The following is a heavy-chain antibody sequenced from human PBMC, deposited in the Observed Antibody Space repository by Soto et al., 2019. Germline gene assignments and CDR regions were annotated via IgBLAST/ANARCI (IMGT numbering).Heavy chain of an antibody. CDR3: TSREVLDKVMEV. V-gene: IGHV3-49*03. CDR2: ITSKKYGGTP. J-gene: IGHJ6*02. Sequence: GSLRLSCITSGFAFGDFAMIWFRQAPGKGLEWVGFITSKKYGGTPQYAASVKGRFTVSRDDSKNTAYLQMDSLKTEDTAVYYCTSREVLDKVMEVWGQGTTVPVS. D-gene: IGHD1-1*01. CDR1: GFAFGDFA.